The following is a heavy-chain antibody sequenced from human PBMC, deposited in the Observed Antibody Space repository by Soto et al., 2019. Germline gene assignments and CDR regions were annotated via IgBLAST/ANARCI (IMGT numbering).Heavy chain of an antibody. J-gene: IGHJ4*01. CDR2: INPKNGGT. CDR3: ARRDSSGSFDY. D-gene: IGHD5-18*01. Sequence: QVQLVQSGTEAKKPGASVKVSCKASGYTFTYYYIHWVRLAPGHGLEWMGWINPKNGGTSHARKFQGRVTMTRDTSRSTVYIELNTLTPDDRAVYYCARRDSSGSFDYWGPGTLVTVSA. CDR1: GYTFTYYY. V-gene: IGHV1-2*02.